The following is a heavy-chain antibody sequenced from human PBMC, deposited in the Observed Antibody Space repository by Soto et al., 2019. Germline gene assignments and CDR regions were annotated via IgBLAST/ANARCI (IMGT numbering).Heavy chain of an antibody. V-gene: IGHV1-69*13. CDR3: ARDLRSGPSDAFDI. D-gene: IGHD1-26*01. CDR1: GGTFSSYA. J-gene: IGHJ3*02. CDR2: IIPIFGTA. Sequence: ASVKVSCKASGGTFSSYAISWVRQAPGQGLEWMGGIIPIFGTANYAQKFQGRVTITADESTSTAYMELSSLRSEDTAVYYCARDLRSGPSDAFDIWGQGTMVTVSS.